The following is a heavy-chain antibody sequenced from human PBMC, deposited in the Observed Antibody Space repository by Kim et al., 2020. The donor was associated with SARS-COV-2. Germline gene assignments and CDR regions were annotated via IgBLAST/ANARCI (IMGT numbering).Heavy chain of an antibody. V-gene: IGHV3-30*04. CDR3: AREAGGYGGRCDY. CDR1: GFTFSSYA. Sequence: GGSLRLSCAASGFTFSSYAMHWVRQAPGKGLEWVAVISYDGSNTYYADSVKGRFTISRDNSKNTLYLQMNSLRAEDTAVYYCAREAGGYGGRCDYWGQGTLVTVSS. J-gene: IGHJ4*02. D-gene: IGHD2-8*02. CDR2: ISYDGSNT.